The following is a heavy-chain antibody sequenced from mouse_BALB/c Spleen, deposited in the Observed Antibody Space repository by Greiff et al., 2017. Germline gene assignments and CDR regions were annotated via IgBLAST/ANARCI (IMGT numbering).Heavy chain of an antibody. CDR2: ISSGGST. D-gene: IGHD1-1*01. CDR1: GFTFSSYA. CDR3: ARVGYGSSYNYAMDY. V-gene: IGHV5-6-5*01. J-gene: IGHJ4*01. Sequence: EVKLMESGGGLVKPGGSLKLSCAASGFTFSSYAMSWVRQTPEKRLEWVASISSGGSTYYPDSVKGRFTISRDNARNILYLQMSSLRSEDTAMYYCARVGYGSSYNYAMDYWGQGTSVTVSS.